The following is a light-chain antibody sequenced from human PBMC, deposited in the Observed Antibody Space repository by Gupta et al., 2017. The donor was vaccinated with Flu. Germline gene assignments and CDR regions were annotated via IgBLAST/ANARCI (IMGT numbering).Light chain of an antibody. CDR2: NNG. V-gene: IGLV1-40*01. J-gene: IGLJ3*02. CDR1: SSNIGAGYD. Sequence: QSVLTQPPSVSGAPGQRVTISCTGSSSNIGAGYDLYWYQQLPGTAPKLLIYNNGNRPSGVPDRFSGSKSGTSASLAITGLQAEDEADYYCQSYDTSLSGVFGGGTKLTVL. CDR3: QSYDTSLSGV.